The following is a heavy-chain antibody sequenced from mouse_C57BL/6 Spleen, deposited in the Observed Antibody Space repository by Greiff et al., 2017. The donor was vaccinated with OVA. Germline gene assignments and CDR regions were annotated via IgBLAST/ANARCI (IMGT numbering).Heavy chain of an antibody. CDR2: ISYDGSH. V-gene: IGHV3-6*01. Sequence: LQESGPGLVKPSQSLSLTCSVTGYSITSGYYWNWIRQFPGNKLEWMGYISYDGSHNYNPSLKNRISITRDTSKNQFFLKLNSVTTEDTATXYGARDQGYDYDVSFDYWGQGTTLTVSS. CDR1: GYSITSGYY. D-gene: IGHD2-4*01. J-gene: IGHJ2*01. CDR3: ARDQGYDYDVSFDY.